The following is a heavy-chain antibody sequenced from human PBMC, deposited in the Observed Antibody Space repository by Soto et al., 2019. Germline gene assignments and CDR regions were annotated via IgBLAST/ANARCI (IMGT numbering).Heavy chain of an antibody. Sequence: ASVRVSCKVSGYTFSSYGISWLRQAPGQGLEWMGWISAYNGNTNYAKKLQGRVTMTTDTSTSTAYMELRSLRSDDTAVYYCARFLLGYYDSSGYPDYWGQGILVTVS. CDR1: GYTFSSYG. J-gene: IGHJ4*02. D-gene: IGHD3-22*01. CDR2: ISAYNGNT. V-gene: IGHV1-18*01. CDR3: ARFLLGYYDSSGYPDY.